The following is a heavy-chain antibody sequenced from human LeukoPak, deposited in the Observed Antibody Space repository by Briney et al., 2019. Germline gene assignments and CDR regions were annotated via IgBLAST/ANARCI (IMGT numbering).Heavy chain of an antibody. CDR3: ASSSSWYNWFDP. CDR2: IYYSGST. J-gene: IGHJ5*02. D-gene: IGHD6-13*01. CDR1: GGSLTSSSYY. Sequence: KPSETLSLTCTVSGGSLTSSSYYWGWIRQPPGKGLEWIGSIYYSGSTYYNPSLKSRVTISVDTSKNQFSLKLSSVTAADTAVYYCASSSSWYNWFDPWGQGTLVTVSS. V-gene: IGHV4-39*07.